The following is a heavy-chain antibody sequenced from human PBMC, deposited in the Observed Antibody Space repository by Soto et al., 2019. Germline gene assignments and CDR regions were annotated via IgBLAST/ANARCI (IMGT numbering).Heavy chain of an antibody. J-gene: IGHJ6*02. CDR3: ARFGRFVVVAAVPGLDV. V-gene: IGHV4-31*03. CDR2: IHHSGST. Sequence: KTSETLSLTCTVSGGSISSNYHYWSWIRQHTGKGLEWMGYIHHSGSTYSNPSLQSRVSMSIDTSKNQFSLTLTSVTDADSAVYYCARFGRFVVVAAVPGLDVWGQGTTVTVSS. D-gene: IGHD2-21*02. CDR1: GGSISSNYHY.